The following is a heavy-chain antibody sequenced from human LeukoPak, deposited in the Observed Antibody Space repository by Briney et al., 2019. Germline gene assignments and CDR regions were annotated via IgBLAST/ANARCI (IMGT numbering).Heavy chain of an antibody. CDR3: AKDPSIAVAGLFDY. CDR1: GFTFSSYA. V-gene: IGHV3-23*01. CDR2: ISGSGGST. Sequence: PGGSLRLSCAASGFTFSSYAMSWVRQAPGKGLEWVSAISGSGGSTYYADSGKGRFTISRDNSKNTLYLQMNSLRAEDTAVYYCAKDPSIAVAGLFDYWGQGTLVTVSS. J-gene: IGHJ4*02. D-gene: IGHD6-19*01.